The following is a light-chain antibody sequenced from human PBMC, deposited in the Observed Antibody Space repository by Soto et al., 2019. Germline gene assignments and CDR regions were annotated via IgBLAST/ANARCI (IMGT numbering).Light chain of an antibody. CDR1: NNDVGGFNF. V-gene: IGLV2-14*01. CDR3: SSYTSRSTVI. CDR2: DVD. J-gene: IGLJ2*01. Sequence: QSALTQPASVSGSPGQSITISCTGTNNDVGGFNFVSWYQQHPGKVPKLLIYDVDDRPSGVSNRFSGSRSGNTASLTISGLQAVDEADYYCSSYTSRSTVIFGGGTKVTVL.